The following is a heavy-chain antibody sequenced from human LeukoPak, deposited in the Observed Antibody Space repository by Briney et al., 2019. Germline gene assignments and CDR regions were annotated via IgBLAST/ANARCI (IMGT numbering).Heavy chain of an antibody. Sequence: GESLKISCKGSGYSFTSYWISWVRQMPGKGLEWMGRIEPSDSYTNYSPSFQGHVTISADKSISTAYLQWNSLKASDTGTYYCATGVGDTAMVIDYWGQGTLVTVSS. V-gene: IGHV5-10-1*01. CDR3: ATGVGDTAMVIDY. CDR1: GYSFTSYW. J-gene: IGHJ4*02. CDR2: IEPSDSYT. D-gene: IGHD5-18*01.